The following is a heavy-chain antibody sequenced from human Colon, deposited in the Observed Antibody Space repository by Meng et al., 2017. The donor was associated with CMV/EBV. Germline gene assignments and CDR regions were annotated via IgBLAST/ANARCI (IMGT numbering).Heavy chain of an antibody. CDR1: GFTFGDFA. D-gene: IGHD3-22*01. Sequence: GESLKISCAASGFTFGDFAMHWVRQAPGKGLEWVSLIVWDGDNKYYGDSVRGRFTISRDNSKNTLFLQMNDLRIEDTAVYYCARDTPYYYDSSGDRSYWYFDLWGRGTLVTVSS. J-gene: IGHJ2*01. CDR2: IVWDGDNK. V-gene: IGHV3-43D*04. CDR3: ARDTPYYYDSSGDRSYWYFDL.